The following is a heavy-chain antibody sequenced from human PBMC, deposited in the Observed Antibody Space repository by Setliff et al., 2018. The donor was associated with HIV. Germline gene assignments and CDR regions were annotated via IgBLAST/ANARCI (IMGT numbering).Heavy chain of an antibody. Sequence: GASVKVSCKASGYTFTNYYMHWVRQAPGQGLEWMGIINPSGGSTSHAQKFQGRVNMTRDTSTSTVHMEVSSLRSEDTAVYYCARDSALIVGAARFYFDYWGQGTLVTVSS. CDR3: ARDSALIVGAARFYFDY. J-gene: IGHJ4*02. CDR1: GYTFTNYY. D-gene: IGHD1-26*01. CDR2: INPSGGST. V-gene: IGHV1-46*01.